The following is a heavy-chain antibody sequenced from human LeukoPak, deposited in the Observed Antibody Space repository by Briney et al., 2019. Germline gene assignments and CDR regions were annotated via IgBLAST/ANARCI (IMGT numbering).Heavy chain of an antibody. CDR2: IKQDGSEK. CDR1: GFTFSNNW. Sequence: PGGTLRLSCVASGFTFSNNWLSWVRQAPGQGQGWVANIKQDGSEKYYVDSVKGRFTISRDNAKKTLYLQMNSLRAEDTAVYYCATHIFSELRYFDWSTNEWGQGTLVTVSS. D-gene: IGHD3-9*01. CDR3: ATHIFSELRYFDWSTNE. V-gene: IGHV3-7*01. J-gene: IGHJ4*02.